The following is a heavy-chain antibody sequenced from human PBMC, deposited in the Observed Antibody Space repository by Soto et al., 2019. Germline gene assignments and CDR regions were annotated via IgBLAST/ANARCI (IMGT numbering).Heavy chain of an antibody. CDR2: ISWNSGSV. Sequence: EVQLVESGGGMVQPGRSLRLSCAASGFTFDDYAMHWVRQAPGKGLEWVSGISWNSGSVGYADSVKGRFTISRDNAKNSLYLQINGLRAEDTALYYCAKDYGSYYYYYMDVWVKGTTVTVSS. D-gene: IGHD4-17*01. J-gene: IGHJ6*03. CDR1: GFTFDDYA. CDR3: AKDYGSYYYYYMDV. V-gene: IGHV3-9*01.